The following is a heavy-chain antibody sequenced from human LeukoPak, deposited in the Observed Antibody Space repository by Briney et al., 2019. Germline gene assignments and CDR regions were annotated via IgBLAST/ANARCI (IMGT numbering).Heavy chain of an antibody. Sequence: GGSLRLSCAASGFIFSSYEMNWVRQAPGKGLEWVSYISSSGSTIYYADSVKGRFTISRDNAKNSLYLQMNSLRAEDTAVYYCARAWGVVVVAASYYFDYWGQGTLVTVSS. D-gene: IGHD2-15*01. V-gene: IGHV3-48*03. CDR1: GFIFSSYE. CDR2: ISSSGSTI. CDR3: ARAWGVVVVAASYYFDY. J-gene: IGHJ4*02.